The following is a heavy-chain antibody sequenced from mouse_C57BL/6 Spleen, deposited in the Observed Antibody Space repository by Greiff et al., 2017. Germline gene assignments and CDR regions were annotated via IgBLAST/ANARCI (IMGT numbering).Heavy chain of an antibody. V-gene: IGHV5-9-1*02. Sequence: DVMLVESGEGLVKPGGSLKLSCAASGFTFSSYAMSWVRQTPEKRLEWVAYISSGGDYIYYADTVKGRFTISRDNARNTLYLQMSSLKSEDTAMYYCTRETGTGFADWGQGTLVTVAA. CDR3: TRETGTGFAD. CDR2: ISSGGDYI. CDR1: GFTFSSYA. D-gene: IGHD4-1*01. J-gene: IGHJ3*01.